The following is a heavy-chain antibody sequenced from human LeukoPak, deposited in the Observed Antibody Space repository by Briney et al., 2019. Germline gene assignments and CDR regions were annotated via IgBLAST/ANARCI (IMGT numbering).Heavy chain of an antibody. J-gene: IGHJ4*02. D-gene: IGHD6-13*01. Sequence: PGGSLRLSCAASGFTFSSYWMSWVRQTPGKGLEWVANIKHDGSEKYYVDSVKGRFTISRDNAKNSLYLQMNSLRGGDTAVYYCARVGTAEGTLEDYWGQGTLVTVSS. CDR1: GFTFSSYW. CDR2: IKHDGSEK. V-gene: IGHV3-7*01. CDR3: ARVGTAEGTLEDY.